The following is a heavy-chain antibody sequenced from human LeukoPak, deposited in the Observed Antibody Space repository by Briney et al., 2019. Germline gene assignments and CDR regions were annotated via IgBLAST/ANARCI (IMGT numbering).Heavy chain of an antibody. CDR3: VKGYCGGGSCFSRTMYYFGY. D-gene: IGHD2-15*01. J-gene: IGHJ4*02. V-gene: IGHV3-64D*09. CDR1: GFTFSSYA. CDR2: ISTNGGST. Sequence: GGSLRLSCSASGFTFSSYAMHWVRQAPGKGLEYVSAISTNGGSTYYADSVKGRFTISRDNSKNTLYLQMSSLRAEDTAVYYCVKGYCGGGSCFSRTMYYFGYWGQGTLVTVSS.